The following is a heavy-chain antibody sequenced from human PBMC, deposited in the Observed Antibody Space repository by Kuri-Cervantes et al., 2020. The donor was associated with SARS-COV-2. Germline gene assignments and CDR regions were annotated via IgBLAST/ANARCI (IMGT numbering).Heavy chain of an antibody. J-gene: IGHJ3*02. V-gene: IGHV4-4*07. CDR1: GGSISSYY. Sequence: SETLSLTCTVYGGSISSYYWSWIRQPAGKGLEWIGRIHVNGRTNYNPSLKSRVTMSVDASKNHFSLKLRSVTAADTAVYYCARVRGTCSSTSCYYHDAFDIWGQGTMVTVSS. CDR3: ARVRGTCSSTSCYYHDAFDI. CDR2: IHVNGRT. D-gene: IGHD2-2*01.